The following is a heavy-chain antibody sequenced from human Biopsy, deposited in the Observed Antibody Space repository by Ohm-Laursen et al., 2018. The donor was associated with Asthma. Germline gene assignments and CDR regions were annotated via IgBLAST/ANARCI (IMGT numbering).Heavy chain of an antibody. Sequence: SLRLSCAAPGFSFSTYWMHWVRQAPGKGLVWVARINSDGSSLSYADSLKGRFTISRDNAKNSLYLQMSSPRAEDTAVYYCARTFHFWSPYHAEHYQLWGQGTLVTVSS. D-gene: IGHD3-3*02. CDR3: ARTFHFWSPYHAEHYQL. V-gene: IGHV3-74*01. CDR1: GFSFSTYW. CDR2: INSDGSSL. J-gene: IGHJ1*01.